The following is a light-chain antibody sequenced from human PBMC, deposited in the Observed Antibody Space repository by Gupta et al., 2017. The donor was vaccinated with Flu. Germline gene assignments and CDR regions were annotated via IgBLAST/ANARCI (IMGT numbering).Light chain of an antibody. J-gene: IGKJ1*01. V-gene: IGKV3D-20*01. CDR2: DAS. CDR1: QSVSSY. Sequence: PAPLSLSPGERATLSCGASQSVSSYLSCYQQQPGRAPRLLIYDASTRATGIPDRFSGSGSGTXFTLTIXRLEPEDVAVYYCQQYDSSPWTFGXGTKVEIK. CDR3: QQYDSSPWT.